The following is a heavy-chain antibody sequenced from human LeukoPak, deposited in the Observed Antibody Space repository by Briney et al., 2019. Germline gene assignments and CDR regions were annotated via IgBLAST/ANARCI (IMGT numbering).Heavy chain of an antibody. CDR3: ARWSGSYRGFDY. V-gene: IGHV4-59*13. CDR1: GGSISSSNY. D-gene: IGHD1-26*01. J-gene: IGHJ4*02. Sequence: SGTLSLTCAVSGGSISSSNYWSWIRQPPGRGLGGSGYIYYSGSTNYTPSLKSRVTISVDTSKNQFSLKLSSGTAADTAVYYCARWSGSYRGFDYWGQGTLVTVSS. CDR2: IYYSGST.